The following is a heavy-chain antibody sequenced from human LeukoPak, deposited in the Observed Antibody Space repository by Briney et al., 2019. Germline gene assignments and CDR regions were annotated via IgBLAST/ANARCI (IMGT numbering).Heavy chain of an antibody. CDR3: ARDKLNGGRTGSLLEY. CDR1: GFTFSSYW. J-gene: IGHJ4*02. CDR2: IKQDGSEK. V-gene: IGHV3-7*01. Sequence: GGSLRLSCSASGFTFSSYWMSWVRQAPGKGLEWVAHIKQDGSEKNYVDSVKGRFTISRDNAKNSLYLQMDRLTDEDTAVYYCARDKLNGGRTGSLLEYWGQGTLVTVSS. D-gene: IGHD4-23*01.